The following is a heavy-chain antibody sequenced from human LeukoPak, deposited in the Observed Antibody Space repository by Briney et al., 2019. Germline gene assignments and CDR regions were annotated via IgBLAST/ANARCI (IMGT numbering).Heavy chain of an antibody. CDR3: ARRYCSGGSCIPDY. CDR1: GYTFTGYY. V-gene: IGHV1-2*02. Sequence: GASVKVSCKASGYTFTGYYMHWVRQAPGQGLEWMGWINPNSGGTNYAQKFQGRVTMTRDTSISTAYMELTRLTSDDTAVYYCARRYCSGGSCIPDYWGQGTLVTVSS. D-gene: IGHD2-15*01. CDR2: INPNSGGT. J-gene: IGHJ4*02.